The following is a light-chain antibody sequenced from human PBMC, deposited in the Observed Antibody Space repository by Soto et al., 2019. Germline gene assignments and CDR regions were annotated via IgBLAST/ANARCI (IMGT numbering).Light chain of an antibody. CDR1: GSDVGAYNY. Sequence: QSVLTQPRSVSGSPGQSVTISCTGTGSDVGAYNYVSWYQQHPGKAPKFIIYDVSKRPSGVPDRFSGSKSGNTASLTITGLQAEDEAESYCGSYAGSPYVFGTGTKVTVL. V-gene: IGLV2-11*01. CDR3: GSYAGSPYV. J-gene: IGLJ1*01. CDR2: DVS.